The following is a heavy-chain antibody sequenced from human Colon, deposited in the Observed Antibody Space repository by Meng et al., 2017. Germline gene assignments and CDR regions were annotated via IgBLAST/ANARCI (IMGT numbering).Heavy chain of an antibody. J-gene: IGHJ4*02. CDR1: GGSFSTYY. D-gene: IGHD3-16*02. CDR2: NYSSGST. V-gene: IGHV4-59*08. CDR3: ARHQNGGTYPLDY. Sequence: QVQRLGAGPVLVKPSGTLSLACAVSGGSFSTYYWSWIRQPPGKGLEWIGNNYSSGSTNYNPSLASRVTISVDSSKNQFSLKLSSVTAADTAVYYCARHQNGGTYPLDYWGQGTLVTVPS.